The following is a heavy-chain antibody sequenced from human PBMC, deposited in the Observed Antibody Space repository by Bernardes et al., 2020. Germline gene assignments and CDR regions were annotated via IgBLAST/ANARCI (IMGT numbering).Heavy chain of an antibody. Sequence: ETLSLTCAVYGGSFSGYYWSWIRQPPGKGLEWIGEINHSGSTNYNPSLKSRVTISVDTSKNQFSLKLSSVTAADTAVYYCARGGYDFWSGYIHHEYFDYWGQGTLVTVSS. CDR1: GGSFSGYY. J-gene: IGHJ4*02. CDR2: INHSGST. D-gene: IGHD3-3*01. CDR3: ARGGYDFWSGYIHHEYFDY. V-gene: IGHV4-34*01.